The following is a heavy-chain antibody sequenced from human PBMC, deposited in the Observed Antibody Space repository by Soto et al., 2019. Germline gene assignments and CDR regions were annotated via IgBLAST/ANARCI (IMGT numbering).Heavy chain of an antibody. CDR1: GYTFGNND. CDR3: ARMATSGTLNWFDP. J-gene: IGHJ5*02. V-gene: IGHV1-8*01. CDR2: MNPNSGNT. Sequence: ASVKVSYKASGYTFGNNDISWVRQATGQGLEWMGWMNPNSGNTGYAQKCQGRGSMTRNTSITTAYLELSSLRSDDTAIYYCARMATSGTLNWFDPWGQGTLVTVSS.